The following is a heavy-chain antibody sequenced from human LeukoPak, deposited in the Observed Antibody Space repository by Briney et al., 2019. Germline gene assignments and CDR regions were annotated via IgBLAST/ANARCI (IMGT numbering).Heavy chain of an antibody. Sequence: GGSLRLSCAASGFTFSTYWMHWVRQAPGKGLVWVSRIKSDGSSTSYADSVKGRFTVSRDNAKNSLYLQMNSLRAEDTAVYYCARDHMGYDYWGQGTLVTVSS. J-gene: IGHJ4*02. CDR1: GFTFSTYW. CDR2: IKSDGSST. CDR3: ARDHMGYDY. V-gene: IGHV3-74*01. D-gene: IGHD1-26*01.